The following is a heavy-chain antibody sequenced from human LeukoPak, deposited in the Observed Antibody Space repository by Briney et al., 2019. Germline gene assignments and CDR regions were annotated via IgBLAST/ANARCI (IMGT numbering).Heavy chain of an antibody. Sequence: ASAKVSCKASGYTFTSYGISWVRQAPGQGLEWMGWISAYNGNTNYAQKLQGRVTMTTDTSTSTAYMELRSLRSDDTAVYYCARLEGDCSGGSCYRPIDYWGQGTLVTVSS. J-gene: IGHJ4*02. CDR2: ISAYNGNT. CDR3: ARLEGDCSGGSCYRPIDY. D-gene: IGHD2-15*01. CDR1: GYTFTSYG. V-gene: IGHV1-18*01.